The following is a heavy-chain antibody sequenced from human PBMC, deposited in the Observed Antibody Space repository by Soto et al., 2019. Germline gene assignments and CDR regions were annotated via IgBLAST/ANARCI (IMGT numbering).Heavy chain of an antibody. CDR2: ISYDGSNK. Sequence: QVQLVESGGGVVQPGRSLRLSCAASGFTFSSYGMHWVRQAPGKGLEWVAVISYDGSNKYYADSVKGRFTISRDNSKNTLYLQMNSLRAEDTAVYYCARSSSGWSYSFDYWGQGTLVTVSS. CDR1: GFTFSSYG. V-gene: IGHV3-30*03. CDR3: ARSSSGWSYSFDY. D-gene: IGHD6-19*01. J-gene: IGHJ4*02.